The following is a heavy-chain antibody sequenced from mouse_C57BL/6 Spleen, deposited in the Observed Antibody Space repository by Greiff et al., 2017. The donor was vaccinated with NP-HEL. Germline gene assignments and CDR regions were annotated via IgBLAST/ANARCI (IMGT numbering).Heavy chain of an antibody. CDR1: GFTFSDYG. CDR2: ISSGSSTI. D-gene: IGHD2-4*01. Sequence: EVKLVESGGGLVKPGGSLKLSCAASGFTFSDYGMHWVRQAPEKGLEWVAYISSGSSTIYYADTVKGRFTISRDNAKNTLFLQMTSLRSEDTAMYYCARGGIYDYDFDYWGQGTTLTVSS. CDR3: ARGGIYDYDFDY. V-gene: IGHV5-17*01. J-gene: IGHJ2*01.